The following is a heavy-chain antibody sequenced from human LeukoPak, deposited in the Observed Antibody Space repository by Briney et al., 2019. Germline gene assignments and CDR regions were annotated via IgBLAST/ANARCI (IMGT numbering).Heavy chain of an antibody. CDR3: ATDPSVAGLMWTYYGMDF. D-gene: IGHD6-19*01. V-gene: IGHV1-24*01. CDR1: GYTLTEFS. J-gene: IGHJ6*02. Sequence: ASVKVSCKASGYTLTEFSIHWVRQAPGKGLEWMGGFDPHDGKTIYAQKFQGRVTMTEDTSTDTAYMDLSSLTSEDTAVYYCATDPSVAGLMWTYYGMDFWGQGTLVTVSS. CDR2: FDPHDGKT.